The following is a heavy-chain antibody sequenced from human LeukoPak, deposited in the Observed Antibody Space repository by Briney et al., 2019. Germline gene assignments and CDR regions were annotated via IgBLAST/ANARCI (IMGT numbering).Heavy chain of an antibody. J-gene: IGHJ4*02. Sequence: SETLSLTCAVYGGFFSGYYWSWIRQPPGKGLEWIGEINHSGSTNYNPSLKSRVTISVDTSKNQFSLKLSSVTAADTAVYYCASSIWYGIDYWGQGTLVTVSS. D-gene: IGHD2/OR15-2a*01. CDR2: INHSGST. V-gene: IGHV4-34*01. CDR1: GGFFSGYY. CDR3: ASSIWYGIDY.